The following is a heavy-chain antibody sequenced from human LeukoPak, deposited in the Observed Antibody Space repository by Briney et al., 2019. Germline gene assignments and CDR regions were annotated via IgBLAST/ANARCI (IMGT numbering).Heavy chain of an antibody. J-gene: IGHJ4*02. CDR2: IYPGDSDT. CDR3: ARLGIAADWLSRYFDY. D-gene: IGHD6-13*01. Sequence: KGGESLKISCKGSGYSFTSYWIGWVRQMPGKGLEWMGIIYPGDSDTRYSPSFQGQVTISADKSISTAYLQWSSLKASDSAMYYCARLGIAADWLSRYFDYWGQGTLVTVSS. CDR1: GYSFTSYW. V-gene: IGHV5-51*01.